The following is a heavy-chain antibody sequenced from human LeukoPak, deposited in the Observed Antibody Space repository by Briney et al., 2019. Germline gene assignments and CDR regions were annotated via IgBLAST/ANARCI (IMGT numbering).Heavy chain of an antibody. V-gene: IGHV4-4*07. CDR3: ARRYCGGDCYSDY. J-gene: IGHJ4*02. CDR2: IFTSGRT. CDR1: GGSINNHH. D-gene: IGHD2-21*02. Sequence: SETLSLTCTVSGGSINNHHLTWIRQPAGKGLEWIGRIFTSGRTIYNPSLKSRVTISVDTSKNQFSLKLSSVTAADTAVYYCARRYCGGDCYSDYWGQGTLVTVSS.